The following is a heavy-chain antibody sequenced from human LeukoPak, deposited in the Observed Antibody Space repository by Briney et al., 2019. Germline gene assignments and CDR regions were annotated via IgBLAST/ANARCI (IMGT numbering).Heavy chain of an antibody. D-gene: IGHD4-17*01. CDR1: GGSISSGSYY. CDR3: ARDYGALDY. V-gene: IGHV4-61*02. Sequence: PSQTLSLTCTVSGGSISSGSYYWSWIRQPAGKGLEWIGRIYTSGSTNYNPSLKSRVTISVDTSKNQFSLKLSFVTAADTAVYYCARDYGALDYWGQGTLVTVSS. J-gene: IGHJ4*02. CDR2: IYTSGST.